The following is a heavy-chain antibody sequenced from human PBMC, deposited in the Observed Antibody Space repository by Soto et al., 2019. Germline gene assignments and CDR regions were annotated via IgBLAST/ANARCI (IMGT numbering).Heavy chain of an antibody. CDR2: INIGNGNT. D-gene: IGHD2-15*01. CDR1: GYTFTSYP. Sequence: ASVKVSCKASGYTFTSYPIHWVRQAPGQGLEWMGWINIGNGNTQYSQNLQGRVTITRDTSATTAYMELSSLRSEDTAVYYCAREPLCGGKCYLNYFDPWGQGTLVTVSS. CDR3: AREPLCGGKCYLNYFDP. J-gene: IGHJ5*02. V-gene: IGHV1-3*04.